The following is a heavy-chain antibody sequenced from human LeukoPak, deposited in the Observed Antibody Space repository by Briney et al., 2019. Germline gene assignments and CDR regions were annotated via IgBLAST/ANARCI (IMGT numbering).Heavy chain of an antibody. Sequence: SETLSLTCAVYGGSFSGYYWSWIRQPPGKGLERIGEINHSGSTNYNPSLKSRVTISVDTSKNQFSLKLSSVTAADTAVYYCARGRGTDYWGQGTLVTVSS. CDR3: ARGRGTDY. CDR1: GGSFSGYY. V-gene: IGHV4-34*01. D-gene: IGHD1-1*01. J-gene: IGHJ4*02. CDR2: INHSGST.